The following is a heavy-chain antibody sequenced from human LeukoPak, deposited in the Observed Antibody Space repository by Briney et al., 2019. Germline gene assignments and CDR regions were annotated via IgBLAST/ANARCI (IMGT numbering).Heavy chain of an antibody. Sequence: AEGSLRLSCAASGFTFNSYSMNWVRQAPGKGLEWVSYISGSSGTIYYADSVKGRFTVSRDNAKNSLYLQMNTLRDEDTAVYYCARDEGWAFDIWSQGTMVTVSS. CDR2: ISGSSGTI. V-gene: IGHV3-48*02. J-gene: IGHJ3*02. D-gene: IGHD5-24*01. CDR3: ARDEGWAFDI. CDR1: GFTFNSYS.